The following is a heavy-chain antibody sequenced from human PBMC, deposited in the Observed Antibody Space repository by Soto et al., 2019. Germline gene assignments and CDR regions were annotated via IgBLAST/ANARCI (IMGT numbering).Heavy chain of an antibody. Sequence: SETLSLTCTVSGGSISSGGYYWSWIGQHPGKGLEWIGYIYYSGSTYYNPSLKSRVTISVDTSKNQFSLKLSSVTAADTAVYYCARGIARDDFWSGYYTGTGPRTENWFDPWGQGTLVTVSS. CDR2: IYYSGST. V-gene: IGHV4-31*03. J-gene: IGHJ5*02. CDR1: GGSISSGGYY. CDR3: ARGIARDDFWSGYYTGTGPRTENWFDP. D-gene: IGHD3-3*01.